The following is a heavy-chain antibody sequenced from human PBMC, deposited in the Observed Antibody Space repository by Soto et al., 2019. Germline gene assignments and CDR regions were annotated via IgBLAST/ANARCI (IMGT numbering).Heavy chain of an antibody. V-gene: IGHV3-30-3*01. Sequence: QVQLVESGGGVVQPGRSLRLSCAASGFTFSSYAMHWVRQAPGKGLEWVAVISYDGSNKYYADSVKGRFTISRDNSKNTLYLQMNSLRAEDTAVYYCARDTVWGTAMVLWYFDLWGRGTLVTVSS. CDR1: GFTFSSYA. CDR3: ARDTVWGTAMVLWYFDL. CDR2: ISYDGSNK. J-gene: IGHJ2*01. D-gene: IGHD5-18*01.